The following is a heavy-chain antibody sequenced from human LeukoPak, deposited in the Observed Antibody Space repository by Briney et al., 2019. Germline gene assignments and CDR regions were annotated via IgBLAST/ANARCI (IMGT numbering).Heavy chain of an antibody. CDR2: IYYSGTT. Sequence: PSETLSLTCTVSGGSIGSGYYWGWIRQPPGKGLEWIGSIYYSGTTYYNPSLKSRLTISVDTSKNKFSLKLSAVTAADTAVYFCXXXXXITISSXAXRWXDPWGQXTLVXVSS. J-gene: IGHJ5*02. D-gene: IGHD3-3*01. CDR3: XXXXXITISSXAXRWXDP. CDR1: GGSIGSGYY. V-gene: IGHV4-39*01.